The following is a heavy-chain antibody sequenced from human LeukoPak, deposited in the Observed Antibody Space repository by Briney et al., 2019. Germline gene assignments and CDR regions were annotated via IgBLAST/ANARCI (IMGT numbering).Heavy chain of an antibody. D-gene: IGHD6-6*01. J-gene: IGHJ4*02. CDR2: IYYSGST. Sequence: SQTLSLTCTVSGGSFSSGDYYWSWIRQPPGKGLEWIGYIYYSGSTYYNPSLKSRVTISVDTSKNQFSLKLSSVTAADTAVYYCAQGGDYSSSSVFDYWGQGTLVTVSS. CDR3: AQGGDYSSSSVFDY. V-gene: IGHV4-30-4*08. CDR1: GGSFSSGDYY.